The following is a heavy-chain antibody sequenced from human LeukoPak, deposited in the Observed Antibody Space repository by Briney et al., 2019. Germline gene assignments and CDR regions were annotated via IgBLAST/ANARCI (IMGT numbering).Heavy chain of an antibody. CDR3: ARGIYCSGGSCYSHGMDV. CDR1: GGSISSYY. CDR2: IYYSGST. J-gene: IGHJ6*02. V-gene: IGHV4-59*01. Sequence: SETLSLTCTVSGGSISSYYWSWIRQPPGKGLEWIGYIYYSGSTNYNPSLKSRVTISVDTSKNQFSLKLSSVTDADTAVYYCARGIYCSGGSCYSHGMDVWGQGTTVTVSS. D-gene: IGHD2-15*01.